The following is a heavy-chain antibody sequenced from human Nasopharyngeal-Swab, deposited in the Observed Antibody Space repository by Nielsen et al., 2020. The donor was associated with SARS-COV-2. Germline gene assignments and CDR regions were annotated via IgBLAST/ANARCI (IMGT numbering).Heavy chain of an antibody. CDR2: ISSSSSYI. CDR3: AREGPPWLSAFDI. V-gene: IGHV3-21*01. Sequence: GESLKISCAASGFTFSSYSMNWVRQAPGKGLEWVSSISSSSSYIYYADSVKGRFTISRDNAKNSLYLQMNSLRAEDTAVYYCAREGPPWLSAFDIWGQGTMVTVSS. CDR1: GFTFSSYS. J-gene: IGHJ3*02. D-gene: IGHD3-22*01.